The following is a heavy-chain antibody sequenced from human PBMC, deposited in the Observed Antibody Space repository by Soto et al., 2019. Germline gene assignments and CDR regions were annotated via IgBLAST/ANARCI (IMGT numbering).Heavy chain of an antibody. CDR1: GTSISSYY. CDR3: ARYNSYAIDY. Sequence: LSLTCTVSGTSISSYYWSWIRQPPGKGLEWIANIHYSGTTNYNPSLASRVTLPVDTSKNQFSLKMTSVTAADRAMYFCARYNSYAIDYWGRGTLVTVSS. CDR2: IHYSGTT. V-gene: IGHV4-59*01. J-gene: IGHJ4*02. D-gene: IGHD2-8*01.